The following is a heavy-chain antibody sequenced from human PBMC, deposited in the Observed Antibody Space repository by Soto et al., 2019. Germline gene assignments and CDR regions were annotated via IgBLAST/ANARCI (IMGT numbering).Heavy chain of an antibody. CDR2: IYPGDSDT. V-gene: IGHV5-51*01. CDR1: GYSFTSYW. D-gene: IGHD6-6*01. J-gene: IGHJ6*02. Sequence: GESLKISCKGSGYSFTSYWIGWVRQMPGKGLEWMGIIYPGDSDTRYSPSFQGQVTISADKSISTAYLQWSSLKASDTAMYYCARRYYGIAARHYYGVDVWGQGTTVTVSS. CDR3: ARRYYGIAARHYYGVDV.